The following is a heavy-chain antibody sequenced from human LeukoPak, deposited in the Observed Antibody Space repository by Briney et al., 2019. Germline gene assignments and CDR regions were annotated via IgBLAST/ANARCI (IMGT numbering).Heavy chain of an antibody. CDR3: ARTCSGTSCSDFDY. CDR2: TNPNSGNT. J-gene: IGHJ4*02. D-gene: IGHD2-2*01. CDR1: VYTFTSYD. Sequence: ASVKVSCKASVYTFTSYDINWVRQATGQGLEWMGWTNPNSGNTGYAQKFQGRVTMTRDTSISTAYMELSSLRSEDTAVYYCARTCSGTSCSDFDYWGQGTLVTVSS. V-gene: IGHV1-8*01.